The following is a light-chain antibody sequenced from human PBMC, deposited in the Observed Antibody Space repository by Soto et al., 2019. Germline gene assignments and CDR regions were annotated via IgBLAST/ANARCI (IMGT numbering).Light chain of an antibody. V-gene: IGLV2-8*01. J-gene: IGLJ1*01. CDR3: SSYAGSSNV. CDR1: RSDVGGYNY. Sequence: QSVLPQPPSASGSPGQSVAISCTGTRSDVGGYNYVSWYQQHPGKAPKLMIYEVNKRPSGVPDRFSGSKSGNTASLTVSGLQAEDEADYYCSSYAGSSNVFGTGTNVTVL. CDR2: EVN.